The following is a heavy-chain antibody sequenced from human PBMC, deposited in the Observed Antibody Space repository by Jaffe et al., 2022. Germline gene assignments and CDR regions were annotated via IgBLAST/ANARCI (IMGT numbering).Heavy chain of an antibody. CDR3: ARDSFYGSGSYWFDP. V-gene: IGHV1-2*02. CDR1: GYTFTGYY. D-gene: IGHD3-10*01. CDR2: INPNSGGT. J-gene: IGHJ5*02. Sequence: QVQLVQSGAEVKKPGASVKVSCKASGYTFTGYYMHWVRQAPGQGLEWMGWINPNSGGTNYAQKFQGRVTMTRDTSISTAYMELSRLRSDDTAVYYCARDSFYGSGSYWFDPWGQGTLVTVSS.